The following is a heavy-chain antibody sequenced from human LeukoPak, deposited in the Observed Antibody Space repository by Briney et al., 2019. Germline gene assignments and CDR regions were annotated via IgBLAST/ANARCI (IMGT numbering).Heavy chain of an antibody. V-gene: IGHV4-34*01. Sequence: KTSETLSLTCAVYGGSFSGYTGSGFAQPPGKGRGGMGEINHSGSTNYNPSLKSRVTISVDTSKNQFSLKLSSVTAADTAVYYCARGIAVAGTQTPPFDYWGQGTLVTVSS. D-gene: IGHD6-19*01. CDR1: GGSFSGYT. CDR3: ARGIAVAGTQTPPFDY. CDR2: INHSGST. J-gene: IGHJ4*02.